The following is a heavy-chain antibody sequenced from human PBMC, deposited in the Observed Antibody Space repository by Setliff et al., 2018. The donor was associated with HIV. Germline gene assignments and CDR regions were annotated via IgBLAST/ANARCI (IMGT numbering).Heavy chain of an antibody. D-gene: IGHD6-19*01. CDR3: ARDGEGQWLVTYYFDY. V-gene: IGHV1-69-2*01. J-gene: IGHJ4*02. CDR2: IDPDRGEA. Sequence: ASVKVSCKVSGYTFPDYYMQWVRQAPGKGLEWMGLIDPDRGEAVYAEKFQGRVTITADRSKDIAYMKLSSLRAEDTAVYYCARDGEGQWLVTYYFDYWGQGTLVTVSS. CDR1: GYTFPDYY.